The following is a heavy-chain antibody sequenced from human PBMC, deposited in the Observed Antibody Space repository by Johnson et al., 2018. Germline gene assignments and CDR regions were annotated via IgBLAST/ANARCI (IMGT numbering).Heavy chain of an antibody. Sequence: VQLVESGGGLVQPGGSLRLSCAASGFTVSSNYMSWVRQAPGQGLEWVSVIYSGDSTYYADPVKGRFTISRDNSKNTLYRQMNSPRADDTAVYYWARVRSSRWYAGYYYYMDVWGKGPTVTVSS. CDR3: ARVRSSRWYAGYYYYMDV. CDR2: IYSGDST. CDR1: GFTVSSNY. J-gene: IGHJ6*03. D-gene: IGHD6-13*01. V-gene: IGHV3-66*02.